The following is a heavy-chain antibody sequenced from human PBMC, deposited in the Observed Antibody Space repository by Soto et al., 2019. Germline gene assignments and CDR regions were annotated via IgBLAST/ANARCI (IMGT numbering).Heavy chain of an antibody. CDR2: INPSGGGT. D-gene: IGHD2-8*01. CDR3: ARGNPPDIVLMVYAMDY. CDR1: GYTFTKFH. V-gene: IGHV1-46*01. J-gene: IGHJ4*02. Sequence: GASVKVSCKSSGYTFTKFHIHWVRHAPGQGLEWMGIINPSGGGTSYAQKFQGRVTMTRDTSTSTVYMELSSLRSEDTAVYYCARGNPPDIVLMVYAMDYWGQGTLVTVSS.